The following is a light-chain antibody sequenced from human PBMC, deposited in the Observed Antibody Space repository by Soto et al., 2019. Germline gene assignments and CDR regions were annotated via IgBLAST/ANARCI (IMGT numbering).Light chain of an antibody. V-gene: IGKV1-33*01. CDR3: QQYENLPT. Sequence: DIQMTQSPSSLSASVGDRLTITCQASQDITHYLNWYQQKPGKAPKLLISDASNLEAGVPSRFRGSGSGTDFTFTISRLQPEDIATYYCQQYENLPTFGQGTRLEIK. CDR1: QDITHY. J-gene: IGKJ5*01. CDR2: DAS.